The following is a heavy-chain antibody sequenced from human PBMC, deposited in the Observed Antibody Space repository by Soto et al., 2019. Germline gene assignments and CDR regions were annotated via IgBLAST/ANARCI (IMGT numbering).Heavy chain of an antibody. CDR3: ARERNSNHPREPRQFDP. J-gene: IGHJ5*02. CDR2: IIPIFGTA. CDR1: GGTFSSYA. Sequence: ASVKVSCKASGGTFSSYAISWLRQAPRQGLEWMGGIIPIFGTANYAQKFQGRVTITADESTSTAYMELRSLRSEDTDVYYCARERNSNHPREPRQFDPWGQGTLVTAPQ. V-gene: IGHV1-69*13. D-gene: IGHD6-13*01.